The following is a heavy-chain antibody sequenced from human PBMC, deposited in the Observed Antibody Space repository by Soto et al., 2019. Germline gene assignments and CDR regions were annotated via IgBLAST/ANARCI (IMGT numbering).Heavy chain of an antibody. J-gene: IGHJ4*02. CDR1: GFTFSLYS. CDR2: IASSSSYI. V-gene: IGHV3-21*01. Sequence: GGSLRLSCAASGFTFSLYSMIWVRQAPGKGLEWVASIASSSSYIYYEDSLKGRFTISRDNAKNSLFLQLDSLRAEDTAVYFCVRARSTDSRPDYWGQGTLVTVSS. D-gene: IGHD3-22*01. CDR3: VRARSTDSRPDY.